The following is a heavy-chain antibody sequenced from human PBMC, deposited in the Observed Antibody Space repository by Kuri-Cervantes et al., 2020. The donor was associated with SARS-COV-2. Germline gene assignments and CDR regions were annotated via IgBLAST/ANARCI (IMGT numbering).Heavy chain of an antibody. CDR2: INHSGST. CDR1: GGSFSGYY. Sequence: SQTLSLTCAVYGGSFSGYYWSWIRQPPGKGLEWIGEINHSGSTNYNPSLNSRLTISPDTSRSQFSLKMSSVTAADTAVYYCARGSITIFGVVIDAFDIWGQGTMVTVSS. J-gene: IGHJ3*02. D-gene: IGHD3-3*01. V-gene: IGHV4-34*01. CDR3: ARGSITIFGVVIDAFDI.